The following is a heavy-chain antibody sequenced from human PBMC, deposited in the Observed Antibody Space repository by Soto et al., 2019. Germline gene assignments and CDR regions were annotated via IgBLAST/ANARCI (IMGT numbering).Heavy chain of an antibody. J-gene: IGHJ4*02. CDR2: ISSNGGTT. CDR1: GFTFSNYA. D-gene: IGHD5-18*01. Sequence: EVQLVESGGGLVQPGGSLRLSCAASGFTFSNYAMHWVRQAPGKGLEYVSGISSNGGTTYYANSVKDRFTISRDNAKNTLYLQMGSLRADDMAVYYCARDRGIQLWSYFDHWGQGTLVTVSS. V-gene: IGHV3-64*01. CDR3: ARDRGIQLWSYFDH.